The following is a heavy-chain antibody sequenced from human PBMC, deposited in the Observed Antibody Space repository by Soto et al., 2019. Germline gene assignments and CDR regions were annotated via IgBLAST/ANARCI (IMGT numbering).Heavy chain of an antibody. Sequence: SVKVSCKPSGFTFTSSAVQWVRQARGQRLEWIGWIVVGSGNTNYAQKFQERVTITRDMSTSTAYMELSSLRSEDTAVYYCAAEGIAAAVGPVDIWGQGTMVTV. CDR3: AAEGIAAAVGPVDI. CDR1: GFTFTSSA. D-gene: IGHD6-13*01. J-gene: IGHJ3*02. V-gene: IGHV1-58*01. CDR2: IVVGSGNT.